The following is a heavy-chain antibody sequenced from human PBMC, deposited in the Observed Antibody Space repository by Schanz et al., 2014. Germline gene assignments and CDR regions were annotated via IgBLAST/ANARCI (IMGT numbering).Heavy chain of an antibody. CDR2: IWYDGSNK. J-gene: IGHJ4*02. V-gene: IGHV3-33*08. CDR1: GFTFSNFA. Sequence: VQLVDSGGGLVQPGGSLRLSCAASGFTFSNFAIHWVRQAPGKGLEWVAIIWYDGSNKYYADSVKGRFTISRDNSKNTLFLQMSSLRAEDTAVHYCARGRGFYDYWGQGTLVTVSS. D-gene: IGHD3-10*01. CDR3: ARGRGFYDY.